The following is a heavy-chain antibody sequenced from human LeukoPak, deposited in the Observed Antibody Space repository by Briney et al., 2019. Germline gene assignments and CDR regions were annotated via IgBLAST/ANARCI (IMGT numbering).Heavy chain of an antibody. Sequence: GGSLRLSCAASGFTFSSYAMSWVRQAPGKALEWVSAISGSGGSTYYADSVKGRFTISRDNSKNTLYLQMNSLRAEDTAVYYCAKPENPDYDFWSGFGTWYYFDYWGQGTLVTVSS. J-gene: IGHJ4*02. CDR2: ISGSGGST. V-gene: IGHV3-23*01. CDR1: GFTFSSYA. CDR3: AKPENPDYDFWSGFGTWYYFDY. D-gene: IGHD3-3*01.